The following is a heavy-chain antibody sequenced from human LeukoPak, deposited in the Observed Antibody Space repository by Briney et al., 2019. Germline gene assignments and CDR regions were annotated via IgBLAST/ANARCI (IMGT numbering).Heavy chain of an antibody. Sequence: ASVKVSCTASGYTFTGYYMHWVRQAPGQGLEWMGIINPSGGSTSYAQKFQGRVTMTRDTSTSTVYMELSSLRSEDTAVYYCARDTPGYYYDSSGYPNWYFDLWGRGTLVTVSS. CDR2: INPSGGST. D-gene: IGHD3-22*01. V-gene: IGHV1-46*01. CDR1: GYTFTGYY. J-gene: IGHJ2*01. CDR3: ARDTPGYYYDSSGYPNWYFDL.